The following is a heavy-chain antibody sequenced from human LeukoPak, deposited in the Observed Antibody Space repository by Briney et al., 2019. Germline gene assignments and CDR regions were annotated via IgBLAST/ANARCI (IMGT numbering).Heavy chain of an antibody. CDR1: GFTFSDHY. Sequence: GGSLRLSCAASGFTFSDHYMDWVRRAPGKGLEWVGRIRNKANSYTTEYAASVKGRFTISRDDSKNSLYLQMNSLKIEDTAVYYCTRSSSGWYNWFDPWGQGTLVTVSS. CDR2: IRNKANSYTT. V-gene: IGHV3-72*01. D-gene: IGHD6-19*01. CDR3: TRSSSGWYNWFDP. J-gene: IGHJ5*02.